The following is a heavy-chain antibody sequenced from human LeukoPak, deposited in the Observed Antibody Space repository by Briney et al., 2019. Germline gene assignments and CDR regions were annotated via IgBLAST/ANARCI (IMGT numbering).Heavy chain of an antibody. CDR3: ARHRYYDFWSGYYTNDY. CDR1: GGSISSSSYY. J-gene: IGHJ4*02. D-gene: IGHD3-3*01. V-gene: IGHV4-39*01. CDR2: IYYSGST. Sequence: SETLSLTRTVSGGSISSSSYYWGWIRQPPGKGLEWIGSIYYSGSTYYNPSLKSRVTISVDTSKNQFSLKLSSVTAADTAVYYCARHRYYDFWSGYYTNDYWGQGTLVTVSS.